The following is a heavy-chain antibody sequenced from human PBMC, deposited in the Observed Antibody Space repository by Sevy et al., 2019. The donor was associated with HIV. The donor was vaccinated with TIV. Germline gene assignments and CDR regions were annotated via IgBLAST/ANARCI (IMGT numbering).Heavy chain of an antibody. J-gene: IGHJ4*02. D-gene: IGHD2-2*01. CDR2: ISYDGSSK. CDR1: GFTFSSFA. V-gene: IGHV3-30-3*01. Sequence: GGSLRLSCAASGFTFSSFAMHWVRQAPGKGLEWVAVISYDGSSKYYPDSVKGRFTISRDNAKNTLYLQMNRLRPGDTAVYFCAILGFDCVSTNCYGMRSLSFDFWGQGTLVTVSS. CDR3: AILGFDCVSTNCYGMRSLSFDF.